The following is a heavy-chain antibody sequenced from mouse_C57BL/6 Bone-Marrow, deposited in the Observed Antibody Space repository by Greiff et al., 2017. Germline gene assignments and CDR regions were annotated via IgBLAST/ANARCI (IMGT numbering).Heavy chain of an antibody. Sequence: VQLQQSGAELVRPGTSVKVSCKASGYAFTNYLIEWVKQRPGPGLEWIGVINPGSGGTNYNEKFKGKATLTADKSSSTAYMQLSSLASEDSAVYCCARWGGRGYCDYWGQGTTLTVSS. V-gene: IGHV1-54*01. CDR3: ARWGGRGYCDY. CDR1: GYAFTNYL. CDR2: INPGSGGT. J-gene: IGHJ2*01.